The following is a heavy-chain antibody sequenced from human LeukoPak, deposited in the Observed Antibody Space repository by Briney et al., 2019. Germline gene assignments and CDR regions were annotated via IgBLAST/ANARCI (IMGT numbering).Heavy chain of an antibody. CDR1: GFTFSSYG. CDR2: IWYDGSNK. J-gene: IGHJ4*02. V-gene: IGHV3-33*01. Sequence: PGGSLRLSCAASGFTFSSYGMHWVRQAPGKGLERVAVIWYDGSNKYYADSVKGRFTISRDNSKNTLYLQMNSLRAEDTAVYYCARDQGGSYYYWYYWGQGTLVTVSS. CDR3: ARDQGGSYYYWYY. D-gene: IGHD1-26*01.